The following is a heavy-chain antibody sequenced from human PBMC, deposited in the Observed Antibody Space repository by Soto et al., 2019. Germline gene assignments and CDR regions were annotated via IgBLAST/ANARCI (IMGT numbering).Heavy chain of an antibody. CDR1: GFAFSVSG. D-gene: IGHD3-22*01. CDR2: ITGSSDRI. J-gene: IGHJ4*02. Sequence: EVQLVESGGGWVQPGGSLRLSCAASGFAFSVSGMNWVRQAPGKGLDWVSYITGSSDRILFADSVKGRFTVSRDNAKNSLYLQMNSLRAEDTGIYYCTTSNGHMNHWGQGTLVSVSS. V-gene: IGHV3-48*01. CDR3: TTSNGHMNH.